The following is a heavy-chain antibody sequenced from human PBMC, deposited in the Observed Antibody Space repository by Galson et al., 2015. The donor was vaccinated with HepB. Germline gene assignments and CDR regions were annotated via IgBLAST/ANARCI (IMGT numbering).Heavy chain of an antibody. CDR3: TGYRGI. CDR1: GFSFSNIW. V-gene: IGHV3-7*03. D-gene: IGHD6-13*01. J-gene: IGHJ4*02. CDR2: IKEDGGER. Sequence: SLRLSCAASGFSFSNIWMGWVRQAPGKGPEWVGSIKEDGGERFYLDSGRGRFTISRDNTKNSVYLQMNNLGAEDTAVYYCTGYRGIWGQGTLVTVSS.